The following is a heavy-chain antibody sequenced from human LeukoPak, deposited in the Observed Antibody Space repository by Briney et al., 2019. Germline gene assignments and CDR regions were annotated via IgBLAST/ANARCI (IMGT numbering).Heavy chain of an antibody. CDR1: GGSFSGYY. CDR2: INHSGST. J-gene: IGHJ6*02. Sequence: SETLSLTCAVYGGSFSGYYWSWIRQPPGKGLEWIGEINHSGSTNYNPSLKSRVTISVDTSKNQFSLKLSSVTAADTAVYYCARGQRKYSYGFPHDYYYYYGMDVWGQGTTVTVSS. D-gene: IGHD5-18*01. V-gene: IGHV4-34*01. CDR3: ARGQRKYSYGFPHDYYYYYGMDV.